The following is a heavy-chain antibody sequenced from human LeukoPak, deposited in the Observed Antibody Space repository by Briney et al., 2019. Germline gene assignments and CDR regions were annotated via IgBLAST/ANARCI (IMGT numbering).Heavy chain of an antibody. D-gene: IGHD1-26*01. CDR3: ARARYRVVGATRRPNAFDI. V-gene: IGHV1-18*01. CDR2: ISAYNGNT. J-gene: IGHJ3*02. Sequence: GASVKVSCKASGYTFISYGISWVRQAPGQGLEWMGRISAYNGNTNYAQKLQGRVTMTTDTSTSTAYMELRSLRSDDTAVYYCARARYRVVGATRRPNAFDIWGQGTMVTVSS. CDR1: GYTFISYG.